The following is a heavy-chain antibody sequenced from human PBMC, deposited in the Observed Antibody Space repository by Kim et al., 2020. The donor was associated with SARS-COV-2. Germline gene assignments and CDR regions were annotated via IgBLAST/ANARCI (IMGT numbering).Heavy chain of an antibody. CDR1: GFSLNNAW. V-gene: IGHV3-15*01. Sequence: GGSLRLSCVASGFSLNNAWMNWVRQAPGKGLEWVGLIRKEENGGTTDYAEPVKGRFTISRDDSTNTLYLQMNSLKTGDTAMYYCAQLYYDYWGQGVPVTISS. D-gene: IGHD1-1*01. J-gene: IGHJ4*02. CDR3: AQLYYDY. CDR2: IRKEENGGTT.